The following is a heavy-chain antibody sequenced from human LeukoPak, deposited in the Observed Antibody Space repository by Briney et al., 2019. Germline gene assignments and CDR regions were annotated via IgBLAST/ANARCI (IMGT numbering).Heavy chain of an antibody. J-gene: IGHJ4*02. CDR3: AKDSPSTYYYGSGNYFVY. Sequence: PGGSLRLSCAASGFTFSSYAMSWVRQAPGKGLEWVSAISGSGGSTYYADSVKGRFTISRDNSKNTLYLQMNSLRAEDTAVYYCAKDSPSTYYYGSGNYFVYWGQGTLVTVSS. CDR1: GFTFSSYA. V-gene: IGHV3-23*01. D-gene: IGHD3-10*01. CDR2: ISGSGGST.